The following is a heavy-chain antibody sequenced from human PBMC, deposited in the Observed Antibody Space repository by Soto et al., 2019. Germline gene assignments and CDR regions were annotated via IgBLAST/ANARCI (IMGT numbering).Heavy chain of an antibody. J-gene: IGHJ4*02. D-gene: IGHD3-10*01. Sequence: ASVKVSCKASGDTFTTYDINWVRQATGHGLEWMGWINPNSGNIGYAQRFQGRVTMTRDTAIRTAYMEVSSLRSDDTAVYYCARGRASGSYYLLDYWGQGTLVT. CDR2: INPNSGNI. CDR3: ARGRASGSYYLLDY. CDR1: GDTFTTYD. V-gene: IGHV1-8*01.